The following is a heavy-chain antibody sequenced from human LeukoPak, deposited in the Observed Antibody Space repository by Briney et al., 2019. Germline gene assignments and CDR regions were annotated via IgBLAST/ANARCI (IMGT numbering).Heavy chain of an antibody. Sequence: LSETLSLTCTVSGNSISSGDYYWSWIRQPAGKGLEWIGRIYTSGSTTYNPSLKSRVTISGDTSENQFSLRLSSVTAADTAVYYCARASYSYDISGWVPFDYWGQGTLVTVSS. V-gene: IGHV4-61*02. CDR3: ARASYSYDISGWVPFDY. J-gene: IGHJ4*02. CDR2: IYTSGST. CDR1: GNSISSGDYY. D-gene: IGHD3-22*01.